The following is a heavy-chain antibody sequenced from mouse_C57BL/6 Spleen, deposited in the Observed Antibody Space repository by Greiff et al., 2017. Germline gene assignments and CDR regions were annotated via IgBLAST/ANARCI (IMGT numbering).Heavy chain of an antibody. D-gene: IGHD1-1*01. Sequence: VKLKQPGAELVKPGASVKLSCKASGYTFTSYWMHWVKQRPGQGLEWIGMIHPNSGSTNYNEKFKSKATLTVDKSSSTAYMQLSSLTSEDSAVYYCARDYYGSSYDYAMDYWGQGTSVTVSS. CDR2: IHPNSGST. CDR3: ARDYYGSSYDYAMDY. J-gene: IGHJ4*01. V-gene: IGHV1-64*01. CDR1: GYTFTSYW.